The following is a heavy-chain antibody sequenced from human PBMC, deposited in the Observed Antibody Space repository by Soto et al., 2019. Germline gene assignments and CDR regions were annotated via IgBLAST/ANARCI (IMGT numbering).Heavy chain of an antibody. CDR2: ISASGGST. CDR3: AKDLRTSTNYNYGMDV. CDR1: GFTFSTYA. J-gene: IGHJ6*02. Sequence: EVQLLESGGGLVQPGGSPRLSCAASGFTFSTYAMSWVRQAPGKGLEWVSVISASGGSTFYADSVKGRFTVSRDNSRNTLYLQVISLRVEDTAVYYCAKDLRTSTNYNYGMDVWGQGTTVTVSS. V-gene: IGHV3-23*01.